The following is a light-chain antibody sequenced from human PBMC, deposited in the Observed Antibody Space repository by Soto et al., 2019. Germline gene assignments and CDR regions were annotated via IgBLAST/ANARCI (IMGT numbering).Light chain of an antibody. Sequence: QSALTQPPSASRSPGQSVTISCTGTSSDVGDYNYVSWYQQYPGKAPKLMIYEVSKRPSGVPDRFSGSKSGNTASLTVSGLQAEDEADYYCSSYAGSNNWVFGGGTKVTVL. J-gene: IGLJ3*02. CDR1: SSDVGDYNY. CDR2: EVS. CDR3: SSYAGSNNWV. V-gene: IGLV2-8*01.